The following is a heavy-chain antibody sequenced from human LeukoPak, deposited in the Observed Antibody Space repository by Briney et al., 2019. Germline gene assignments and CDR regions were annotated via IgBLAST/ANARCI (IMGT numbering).Heavy chain of an antibody. CDR3: YRGSGSDFDY. Sequence: GGSLRLSCAASGFIVSSMYMNWVRQAPGKGLEWVSVIYSGGSTYYADSVKGRFTISRDKSKNTLYLQMNTLRAEDTAVYYCYRGSGSDFDYWGQGTLVTVSS. J-gene: IGHJ4*02. CDR1: GFIVSSMY. D-gene: IGHD3-10*01. CDR2: IYSGGST. V-gene: IGHV3-53*01.